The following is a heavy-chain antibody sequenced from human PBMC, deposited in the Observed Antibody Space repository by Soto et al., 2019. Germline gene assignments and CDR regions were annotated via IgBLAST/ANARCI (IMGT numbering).Heavy chain of an antibody. CDR1: GGSITSGDNY. D-gene: IGHD2-15*01. CDR3: ARTYCSGWGRRLFYS. CDR2: IYYSGHT. Sequence: QVQLQESGPGLVKPPQTLSLTCTVSGGSITSGDNYWSWIRQPPGKGLEWIGYIYYSGHTYYKPSLKSLLTISVDTSKNHFSLKLISVTAADTAVYYSARTYCSGWGRRLFYSGGQGALVTVAS. V-gene: IGHV4-30-4*01. J-gene: IGHJ4*02.